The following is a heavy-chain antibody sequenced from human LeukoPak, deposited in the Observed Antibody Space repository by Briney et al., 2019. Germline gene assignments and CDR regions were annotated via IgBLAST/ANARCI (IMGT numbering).Heavy chain of an antibody. D-gene: IGHD5-12*01. Sequence: ASVKVSCKASGYTFTSYVISWVRQAPGQGLEWMGWISAYNGNTNYAQKLQGRVTMTTDTSTSTAYMELRSLRSDDTAVYYCASGLGYSGYDPNYYFDYWGQGTLVTVSS. V-gene: IGHV1-18*01. J-gene: IGHJ4*02. CDR2: ISAYNGNT. CDR3: ASGLGYSGYDPNYYFDY. CDR1: GYTFTSYV.